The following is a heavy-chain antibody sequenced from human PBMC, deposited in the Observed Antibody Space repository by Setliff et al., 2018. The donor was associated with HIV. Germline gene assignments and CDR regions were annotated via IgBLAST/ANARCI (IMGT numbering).Heavy chain of an antibody. J-gene: IGHJ3*02. CDR3: ARAFCSSASCYGGGDAFDI. CDR1: GGSISSGGYY. Sequence: SETLSLTCTVSGGSISSGGYYWSWICQHPGRGLEWIGYIYYSGNTYYNPSLKSRLTISVDTSKNHFSLKLSSVTAADTAVYYCARAFCSSASCYGGGDAFDIWGQGTMVTV. D-gene: IGHD2-2*01. V-gene: IGHV4-31*03. CDR2: IYYSGNT.